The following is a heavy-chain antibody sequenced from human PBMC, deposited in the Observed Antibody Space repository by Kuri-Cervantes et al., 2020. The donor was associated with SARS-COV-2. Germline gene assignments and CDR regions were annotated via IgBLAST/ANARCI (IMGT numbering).Heavy chain of an antibody. Sequence: GSLRLSCTVSGGSVSSGSYYWGWIRQPPGKGLEWIGSIYYSGSTYYNPALKSRIIISVDTSKNQFSLKLSSVTAADTAVYYCARTVLPAAIFVPNARVAWGYYYGMDVWGQGTTVTVSS. J-gene: IGHJ6*02. CDR3: ARTVLPAAIFVPNARVAWGYYYGMDV. CDR2: IYYSGST. CDR1: GGSVSSGSYY. D-gene: IGHD2-2*01. V-gene: IGHV4-39*01.